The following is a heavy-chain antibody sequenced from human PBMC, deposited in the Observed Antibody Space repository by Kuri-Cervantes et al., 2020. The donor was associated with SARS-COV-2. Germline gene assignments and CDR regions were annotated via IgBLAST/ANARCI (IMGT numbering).Heavy chain of an antibody. V-gene: IGHV4-39*01. CDR2: IHYSGST. CDR1: GGSISSSSYY. D-gene: IGHD6-13*01. CDR3: ARHANSSSWYGYYYYYGMDV. Sequence: SETLSLTCTVSGGSISSSSYYWGWIRQPPGKGLEWIGSIHYSGSTYYNPSLESRVTISVDTSKNQFSLKLSSVTAADTAVYYCARHANSSSWYGYYYYYGMDVWGQGTTVTVSS. J-gene: IGHJ6*02.